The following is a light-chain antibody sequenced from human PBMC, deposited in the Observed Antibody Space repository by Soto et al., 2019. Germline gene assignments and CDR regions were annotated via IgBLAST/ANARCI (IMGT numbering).Light chain of an antibody. CDR3: QSYDSSLRGWV. CDR2: GNS. Sequence: QSVLTQPPSVSGAPGQRVTISCTGSSSNIGAGYDVHWYQQLPGTAPKLLIPGNSNRPSGVPDRFSGSKSGTSASLAITGLQAEDEADYYCQSYDSSLRGWVFGGGTKLTVL. V-gene: IGLV1-40*01. J-gene: IGLJ3*02. CDR1: SSNIGAGYD.